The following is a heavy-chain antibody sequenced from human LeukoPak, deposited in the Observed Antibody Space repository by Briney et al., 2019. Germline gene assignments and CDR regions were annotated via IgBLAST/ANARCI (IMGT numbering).Heavy chain of an antibody. J-gene: IGHJ5*02. Sequence: ASVKVSCKASGGTFSGYAISWVRQAPGQGLEWMGGIIPIFGTANYAQKFQGRVTITADESTSTAYMELSSLRSEDTAVYYCARDRPYCSSTSCLGSWFDPWGQGTLVTVSS. D-gene: IGHD2-2*01. CDR3: ARDRPYCSSTSCLGSWFDP. CDR1: GGTFSGYA. CDR2: IIPIFGTA. V-gene: IGHV1-69*13.